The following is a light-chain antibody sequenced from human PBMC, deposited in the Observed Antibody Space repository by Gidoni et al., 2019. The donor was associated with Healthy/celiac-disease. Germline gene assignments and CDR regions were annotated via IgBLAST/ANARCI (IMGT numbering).Light chain of an antibody. V-gene: IGKV1-39*01. Sequence: DIHMTQSPSSLSASVGDRVTITCRASQSISSYLNCYQQKPGKAPKLLIYAASSLQSGVPSRFSGSGAGTDFTITISRLHPEDFATYYCQQSYSTPLTFGGGTKVEIK. CDR1: QSISSY. CDR2: AAS. J-gene: IGKJ4*01. CDR3: QQSYSTPLT.